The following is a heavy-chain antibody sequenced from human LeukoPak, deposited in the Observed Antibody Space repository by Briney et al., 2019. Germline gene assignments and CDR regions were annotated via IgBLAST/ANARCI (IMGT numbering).Heavy chain of an antibody. J-gene: IGHJ4*02. D-gene: IGHD3-10*01. V-gene: IGHV4-39*06. CDR2: IYFSGRT. CDR3: ARDNPYGSGTDY. Sequence: KPSETLSLTCNVSGDSISSSSYFWGWIRQPPGKGLEWIGSIYFSGRTYYNMSLKSRVIISIDTSKNQFPLKVNSVTAADTAVYYCARDNPYGSGTDYWGQGSLVTVSS. CDR1: GDSISSSSYF.